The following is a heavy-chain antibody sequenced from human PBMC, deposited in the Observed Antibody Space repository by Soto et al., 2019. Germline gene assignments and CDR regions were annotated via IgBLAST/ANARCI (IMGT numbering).Heavy chain of an antibody. D-gene: IGHD1-1*01. CDR1: GSTFSNFG. CDR3: ATSFITTIGTTA. CDR2: ISSSSTTI. J-gene: IGHJ4*02. Sequence: EVQLVESGGGLVQPGGSLRLSCEASGSTFSNFGINWVRQAPGQGLEWVSHISSSSTTIYYAESVKGRFTISRDNAKNSLYLQMSSLRGEDTAVYYCATSFITTIGTTAWGQGTLVTVSS. V-gene: IGHV3-48*01.